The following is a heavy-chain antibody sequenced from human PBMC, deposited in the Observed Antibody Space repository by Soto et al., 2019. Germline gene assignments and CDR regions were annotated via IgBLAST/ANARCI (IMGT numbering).Heavy chain of an antibody. CDR3: ARGPTDSWSYCGGDCYSTWFDP. V-gene: IGHV4-59*01. J-gene: IGHJ5*02. CDR2: IYYSGST. Sequence: SETLSLTCTVSGGSISSYYWSWIRQTPGKGLEWIGYIYYSGSTNYNPSLKSRVTISVDTSKNQFSLKLSSVTAADTAVYYCARGPTDSWSYCGGDCYSTWFDPWGQGTLVTVSS. CDR1: GGSISSYY. D-gene: IGHD2-21*02.